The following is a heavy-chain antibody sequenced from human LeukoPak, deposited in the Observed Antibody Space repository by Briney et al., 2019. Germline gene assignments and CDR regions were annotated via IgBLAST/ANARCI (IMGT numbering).Heavy chain of an antibody. CDR1: GYTLTELS. Sequence: ASVKVSCKVSGYTLTELSMHWVRQAPGQGLEWMGWINPNSGGTNYAQKFQGRVTMTRDTSISTAYMELSRLRSDDTAVYYCARVGCSSTSCHRWFDPWGQGTLVTVSS. J-gene: IGHJ5*02. V-gene: IGHV1-2*02. CDR2: INPNSGGT. D-gene: IGHD2-2*01. CDR3: ARVGCSSTSCHRWFDP.